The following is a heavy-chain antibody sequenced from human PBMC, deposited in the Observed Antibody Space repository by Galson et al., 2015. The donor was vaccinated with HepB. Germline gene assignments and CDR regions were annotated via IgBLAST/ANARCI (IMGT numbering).Heavy chain of an antibody. J-gene: IGHJ4*02. V-gene: IGHV1-46*01. CDR3: TRDSLGNYQFDY. D-gene: IGHD1-7*01. CDR2: INPSGGTT. Sequence: SVKVSCKASGYTFTTYTINWLRQAPGQGLEWMGMINPSGGTTNYAQKLQGRITVTRDTSTNTVYMELSSLGSEDTAIYYCTRDSLGNYQFDYWGQGTLVTVSS. CDR1: GYTFTTYT.